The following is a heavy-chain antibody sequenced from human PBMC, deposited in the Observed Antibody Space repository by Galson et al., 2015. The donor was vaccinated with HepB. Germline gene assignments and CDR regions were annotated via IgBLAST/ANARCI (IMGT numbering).Heavy chain of an antibody. D-gene: IGHD6-19*01. V-gene: IGHV4-34*01. CDR1: GGSFSGYY. Sequence: LSLTCAVYGGSFSGYYWSWIRQPPGKGLEWIGEINHSGSTNYNPSLKSRVTISVDTSKNQFSLKLSSVTAADTAVYYCARDADSSGWYSPFDYWGQGTLVTVSS. CDR2: INHSGST. J-gene: IGHJ4*02. CDR3: ARDADSSGWYSPFDY.